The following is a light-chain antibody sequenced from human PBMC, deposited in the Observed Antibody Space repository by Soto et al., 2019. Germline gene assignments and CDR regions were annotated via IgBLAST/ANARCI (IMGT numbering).Light chain of an antibody. V-gene: IGLV1-40*01. CDR3: QSYDNSLSGSYV. CDR2: SNN. CDR1: SSNIGAGYD. J-gene: IGLJ1*01. Sequence: QSVLTQPPSVSGAPGQRVTISCTGSSSNIGAGYDVHWYQRLPGTAPKVLIYSNNNRPSGVPDRFSGCKSGTSAALAITGLQVEDEADYYCQSYDNSLSGSYVFGTGTKLTVL.